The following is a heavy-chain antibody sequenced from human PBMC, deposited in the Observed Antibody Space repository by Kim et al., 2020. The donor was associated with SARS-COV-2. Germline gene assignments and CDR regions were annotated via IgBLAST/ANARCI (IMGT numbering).Heavy chain of an antibody. CDR3: ARGPRGYSYGYVDY. V-gene: IGHV3-21*01. D-gene: IGHD5-18*01. Sequence: GGSLRLSCAASGFTFSSYSMNWVRQAPGKGLEWVSSISSSSRYIYYADSVKGRFTISRDNAKNSLYLQMNSLRAEDTAVYYCARGPRGYSYGYVDYWGQGTLVTVSS. CDR1: GFTFSSYS. CDR2: ISSSSRYI. J-gene: IGHJ4*02.